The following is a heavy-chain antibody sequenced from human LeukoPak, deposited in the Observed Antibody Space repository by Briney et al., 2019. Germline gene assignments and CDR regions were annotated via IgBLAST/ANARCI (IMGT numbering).Heavy chain of an antibody. J-gene: IGHJ6*03. CDR2: FDPEDGET. V-gene: IGHV1-24*01. CDR1: GYTLTELS. Sequence: ASVKVSCKVSGYTLTELSMHWVRQAPGKGLEWMGGFDPEDGETIYAQKFQGRVTMTEDTSTDTAYMELSSLRSEDTAVYYCATGEVKLVRFFMDVWGKGTTVTVSS. CDR3: ATGEVKLVRFFMDV. D-gene: IGHD3-3*01.